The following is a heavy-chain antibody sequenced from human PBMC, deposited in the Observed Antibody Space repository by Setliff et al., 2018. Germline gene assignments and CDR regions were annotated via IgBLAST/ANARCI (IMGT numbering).Heavy chain of an antibody. D-gene: IGHD3-3*01. Sequence: SETLSLTCTVYGGSFSDYYWGWIRQSPGKRPEWIAEINQSGNTNYNPSLNSRVSVSVDTPTNQFSLKVFSVTAADTAAYYYRFWSSYYKNDYWAQGTLVTVSS. CDR1: GGSFSDYY. J-gene: IGHJ4*02. CDR2: INQSGNT. CDR3: RFWSSYYKNDY. V-gene: IGHV4-34*01.